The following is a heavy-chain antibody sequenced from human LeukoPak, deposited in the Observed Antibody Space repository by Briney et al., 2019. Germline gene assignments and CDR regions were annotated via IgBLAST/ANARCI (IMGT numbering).Heavy chain of an antibody. CDR3: ARFPLRDPDGDYYDSSGYYREPWRGDAFDI. CDR2: INSSSRYI. CDR1: GFPFSSYC. D-gene: IGHD3-22*01. J-gene: IGHJ3*02. Sequence: GSLRLFRSASGFPFSSYCMNWVRQAPGKGVGVVSTINSSSRYIYQAGSGEGRFTISRDNAKNSLDLQMNSLSAEDTAVYYCARFPLRDPDGDYYDSSGYYREPWRGDAFDIWGQGTMVTVSS. V-gene: IGHV3-21*01.